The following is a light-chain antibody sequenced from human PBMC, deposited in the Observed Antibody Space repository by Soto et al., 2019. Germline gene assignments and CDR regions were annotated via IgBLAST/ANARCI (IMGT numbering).Light chain of an antibody. V-gene: IGKV1-9*01. J-gene: IGKJ5*01. CDR1: QGISSY. CDR3: QQLYTLPFT. CDR2: AAS. Sequence: MQLSQSPSFLSATVGDRVTITFRASQGISSYLAWYQQKPGKAPKLLIYAASTLQSGVPSRFSGSGSGTEFTLTISGLLPEDFAAYHCQQLYTLPFTFGQGTRLEIK.